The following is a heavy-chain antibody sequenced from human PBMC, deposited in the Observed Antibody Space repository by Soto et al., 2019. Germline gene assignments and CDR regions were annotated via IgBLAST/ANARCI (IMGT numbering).Heavy chain of an antibody. CDR2: ISSSSSTI. V-gene: IGHV3-48*01. CDR3: AKHPERIAEIGWFDP. J-gene: IGHJ5*02. CDR1: GFTFSSYS. Sequence: EVQLVESGGGLVQPGGSLRLSCAASGFTFSSYSMNWVRQAPGKGLEWVSYISSSSSTIYYADSVKGRFTISRDNAKNEPNLQMNSLRAEDTAVYYCAKHPERIAEIGWFDPWGQGTLVTVSS. D-gene: IGHD6-13*01.